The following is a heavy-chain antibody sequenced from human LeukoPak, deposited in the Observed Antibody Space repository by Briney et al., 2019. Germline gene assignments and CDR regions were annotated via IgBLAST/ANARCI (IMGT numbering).Heavy chain of an antibody. Sequence: SETLSLTCTVSGGSISSSSYYWGWIRQPPGKGLEWIGYIYYSGSTNYNPSLKSRVTISVDTSKNQFSLKLSSVTAADTAVYYCARAYDFWFDPWGQGTLVAVSS. V-gene: IGHV4-61*05. CDR1: GGSISSSSYY. CDR2: IYYSGST. CDR3: ARAYDFWFDP. D-gene: IGHD1-1*01. J-gene: IGHJ5*02.